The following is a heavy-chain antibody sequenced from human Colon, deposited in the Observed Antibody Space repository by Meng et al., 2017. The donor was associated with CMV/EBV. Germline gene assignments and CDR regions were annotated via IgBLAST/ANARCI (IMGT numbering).Heavy chain of an antibody. J-gene: IGHJ4*02. CDR2: ISYSGNT. V-gene: IGHV4-61*01. D-gene: IGHD6-19*01. CDR3: ARETSGWSTGIDY. Sequence: SETLSLTCTVSGVSINSGSYYWTWIRQPPGKGLEWIGYISYSGNTNYNPSLKSRLTIEVDTSRNQFSLKLTSVSAADTAMYYCARETSGWSTGIDYWGQGTLVTVSS. CDR1: GVSINSGSYY.